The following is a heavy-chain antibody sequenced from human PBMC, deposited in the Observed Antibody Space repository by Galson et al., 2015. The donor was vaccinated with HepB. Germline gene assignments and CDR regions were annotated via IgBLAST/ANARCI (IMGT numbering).Heavy chain of an antibody. J-gene: IGHJ4*02. CDR1: GFTFGNAW. V-gene: IGHV3-15*01. CDR2: IKSKTDGGTT. CDR3: TLYGSGSYYPVDY. D-gene: IGHD3-10*01. Sequence: SLRLSCAASGFTFGNAWMSWVRQAPGKGLEWVGRIKSKTDGGTTDYAAPVKGRFTISRDDSKNTLYLQMNSLKTEDTAVYYCTLYGSGSYYPVDYWGQGTLVTVSS.